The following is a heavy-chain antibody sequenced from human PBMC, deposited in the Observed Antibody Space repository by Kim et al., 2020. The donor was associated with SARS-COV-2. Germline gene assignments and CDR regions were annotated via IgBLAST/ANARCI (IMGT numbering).Heavy chain of an antibody. D-gene: IGHD6-13*01. V-gene: IGHV3-9*01. Sequence: ADSVKGRLTISRDNAKNSLYLQMNGLRAEGTALYYCARDMSSSWYRAFDYWGQGTLVTVSS. J-gene: IGHJ4*02. CDR3: ARDMSSSWYRAFDY.